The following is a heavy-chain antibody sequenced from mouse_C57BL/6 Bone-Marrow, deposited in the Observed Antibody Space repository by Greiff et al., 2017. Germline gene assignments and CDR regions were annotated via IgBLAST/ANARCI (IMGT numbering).Heavy chain of an antibody. J-gene: IGHJ1*03. CDR3: TPLYYGSSYWYFDV. Sequence: VQLQQSGVELVRPGASVKLSCTASGFNIKDDYMHWVKQRPEQGLEWIGWIDPENGDTEYASKFQGKATITADTSSNTAYLQLSSLTSEDTAVYYCTPLYYGSSYWYFDVWGTGTTVTVSS. CDR1: GFNIKDDY. V-gene: IGHV14-4*01. D-gene: IGHD1-1*01. CDR2: IDPENGDT.